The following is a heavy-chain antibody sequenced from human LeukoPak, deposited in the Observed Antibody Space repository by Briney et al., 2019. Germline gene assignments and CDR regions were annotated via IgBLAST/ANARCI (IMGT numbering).Heavy chain of an antibody. V-gene: IGHV3-7*01. CDR1: GFAFSNYW. Sequence: PGGSLRLSCAASGFAFSNYWMSWVRQAPGKGLEWAANIQKDGSEKYYVDSVKGRFTISRDNAKNSLYLQMNSLRAEDTAVYYCARGWQYYDNSGYYFDYWGQGTLVTVSS. D-gene: IGHD3-22*01. CDR2: IQKDGSEK. J-gene: IGHJ4*02. CDR3: ARGWQYYDNSGYYFDY.